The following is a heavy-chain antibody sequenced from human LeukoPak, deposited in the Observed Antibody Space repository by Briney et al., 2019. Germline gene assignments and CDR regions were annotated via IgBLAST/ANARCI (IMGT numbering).Heavy chain of an antibody. Sequence: GASVKVSCKATAYTFTGYYMHWVRQAPGQGLEWMGWINPNSGGTNYAQKFQGWVTMTRDTSISTAYMELSRLRSDDTAVYYCAIKYSGSYYDSYYYGMDVWGQGTTVTVSS. V-gene: IGHV1-2*04. D-gene: IGHD1-26*01. J-gene: IGHJ6*02. CDR1: AYTFTGYY. CDR3: AIKYSGSYYDSYYYGMDV. CDR2: INPNSGGT.